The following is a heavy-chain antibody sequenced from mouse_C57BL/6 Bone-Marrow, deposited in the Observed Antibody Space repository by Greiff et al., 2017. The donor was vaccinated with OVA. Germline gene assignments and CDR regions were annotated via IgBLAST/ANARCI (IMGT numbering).Heavy chain of an antibody. Sequence: QVHVKQPGAELVKPGASVKLSCKASGYTFTSYWMHWVKQRPGQGLEWIGMIHPNSGSTNYNEKFKSKATLTVDKSSSTAYMQLSSLTSEDSAVYYCASPSYYGSSYWYFDVWGTGNTVTVSS. J-gene: IGHJ1*03. CDR2: IHPNSGST. CDR1: GYTFTSYW. D-gene: IGHD1-1*01. CDR3: ASPSYYGSSYWYFDV. V-gene: IGHV1-64*01.